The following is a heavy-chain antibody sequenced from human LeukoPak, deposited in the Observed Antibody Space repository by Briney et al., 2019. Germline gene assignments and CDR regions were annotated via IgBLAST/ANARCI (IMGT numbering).Heavy chain of an antibody. Sequence: GGSLRLSCAASGFTFSTYGMSWVRQAPGKGLEWVSAISGSGGSTYYADSVKGRFTISRDNSKNTLYLQMNSLRAEDTAVYYCAKTYSSSWYGDAFDIWGQGTIVTVSS. J-gene: IGHJ3*02. CDR1: GFTFSTYG. CDR3: AKTYSSSWYGDAFDI. V-gene: IGHV3-23*01. CDR2: ISGSGGST. D-gene: IGHD6-13*01.